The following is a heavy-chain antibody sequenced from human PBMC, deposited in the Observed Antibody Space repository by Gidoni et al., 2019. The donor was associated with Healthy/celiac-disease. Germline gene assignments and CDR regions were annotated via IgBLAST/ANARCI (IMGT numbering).Heavy chain of an antibody. Sequence: EVQLVESGGGLVQPGRSLRLSCAASGFTFDDYAMHWVRQAPGKGLQWVSGISWNSGSIGYADSVKGRFTISRDNAKNSLYLQMNSLRAEDTALYYCAKDISGYSYGSQSLFDYWGQGTLVTVSS. CDR3: AKDISGYSYGSQSLFDY. D-gene: IGHD5-18*01. CDR2: ISWNSGSI. CDR1: GFTFDDYA. V-gene: IGHV3-9*01. J-gene: IGHJ4*02.